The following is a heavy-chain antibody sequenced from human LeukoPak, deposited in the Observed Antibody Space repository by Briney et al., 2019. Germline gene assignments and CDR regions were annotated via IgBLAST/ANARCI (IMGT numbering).Heavy chain of an antibody. J-gene: IGHJ6*02. Sequence: SETLSLTCTVSGGSISSYYWSWIRQPPGKGLEWNGYIYYSGSTNYNPSLKSRVTISVDTSKNQFSLKLSSVTAADTAVYYCARHTWEATAYYYYGMDVWGQGTTVTVSS. CDR1: GGSISSYY. V-gene: IGHV4-59*08. D-gene: IGHD1-26*01. CDR3: ARHTWEATAYYYYGMDV. CDR2: IYYSGST.